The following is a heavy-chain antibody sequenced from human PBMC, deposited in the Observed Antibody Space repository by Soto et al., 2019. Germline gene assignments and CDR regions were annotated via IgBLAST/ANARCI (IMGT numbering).Heavy chain of an antibody. V-gene: IGHV3-30*03. D-gene: IGHD5-18*01. Sequence: QSGGSLRLSCAASGFTFSSYGMHWVRQAPGKGLEWVAVISYDGSNKYYADSVKGRFTISRDNSKNTLYLQMNSLRAEDTAVYYCARDGILMAMVTFYFDYWGQGTLVTVSS. CDR2: ISYDGSNK. J-gene: IGHJ4*02. CDR3: ARDGILMAMVTFYFDY. CDR1: GFTFSSYG.